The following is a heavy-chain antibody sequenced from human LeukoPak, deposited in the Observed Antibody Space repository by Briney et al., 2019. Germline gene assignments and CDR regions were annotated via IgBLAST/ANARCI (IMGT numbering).Heavy chain of an antibody. J-gene: IGHJ6*02. Sequence: PGGSLRLSCAASGLTVSSNYMSWVRQAPGKGLEWVSVIFSGGTTYYADSVKGRFTISRDNSKNTVYLQMNSLRADDTAVYYCAREGNYYDMDVWGQGTTVTVSS. CDR1: GLTVSSNY. V-gene: IGHV3-53*01. CDR3: AREGNYYDMDV. CDR2: IFSGGTT.